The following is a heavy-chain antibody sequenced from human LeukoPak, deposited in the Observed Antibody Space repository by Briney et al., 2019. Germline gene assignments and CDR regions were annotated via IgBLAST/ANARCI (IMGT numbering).Heavy chain of an antibody. CDR3: TTGTEQQWLSLDH. J-gene: IGHJ5*02. CDR2: IRSKTDGGTI. CDR1: GFTLKNAW. Sequence: PGGSLRLSCVASGFTLKNAWMSWVRQAPGKGLEWVGRIRSKTDGGTIDYAASVKGRFSISRDDSKNTLYLQMNSLKTEDTAVYYCTTGTEQQWLSLDHWGQGTLVTVSS. D-gene: IGHD6-19*01. V-gene: IGHV3-15*01.